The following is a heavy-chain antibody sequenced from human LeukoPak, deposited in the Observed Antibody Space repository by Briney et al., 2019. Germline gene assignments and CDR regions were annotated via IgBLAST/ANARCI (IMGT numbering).Heavy chain of an antibody. CDR3: ARGRGSVGYYYYGMDV. CDR2: ISSSGSTI. CDR1: GFTSSNAW. J-gene: IGHJ6*04. D-gene: IGHD6-25*01. V-gene: IGHV3-48*04. Sequence: GGSLRLSCAASGFTSSNAWMNWVRQAPGKGLEWVSYISSSGSTIYYADSVKGRFTISRDNAKNSLYLQMNSLRAEDTAVYYCARGRGSVGYYYYGMDVWGKGTTVTVSS.